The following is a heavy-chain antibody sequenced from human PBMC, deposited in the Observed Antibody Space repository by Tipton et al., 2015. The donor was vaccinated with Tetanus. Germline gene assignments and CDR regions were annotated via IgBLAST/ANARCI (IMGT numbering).Heavy chain of an antibody. V-gene: IGHV4-30-2*01. CDR1: GGSISSGDYS. Sequence: TLSLTCAVSGGSISSGDYSWSWIRQPQGKGLEWIGYIYDSGSTYYNPSLKSRVTISEDRSKNQISLRLRSVTAADTAVYYCARVKGTYNHCGLDVWGQGTTVTVAS. CDR2: IYDSGST. D-gene: IGHD3-10*01. J-gene: IGHJ6*02. CDR3: ARVKGTYNHCGLDV.